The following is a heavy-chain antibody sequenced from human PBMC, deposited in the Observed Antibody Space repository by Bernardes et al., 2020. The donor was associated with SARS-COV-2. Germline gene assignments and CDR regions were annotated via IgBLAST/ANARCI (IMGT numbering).Heavy chain of an antibody. D-gene: IGHD5-12*01. CDR3: ARDLVATDGAYYYYGMDV. CDR2: INYIGST. V-gene: IGHV4-59*01. CDR1: GGSISSYY. J-gene: IGHJ6*02. Sequence: PSLTFTVSGGSISSYYWSWLLQPPGKGLEWIWYINYIGSTNYNPSLKSRVNISVDVSQNLFSLKLSSVTAADTAVYYCARDLVATDGAYYYYGMDVWGQGTTVTVSS.